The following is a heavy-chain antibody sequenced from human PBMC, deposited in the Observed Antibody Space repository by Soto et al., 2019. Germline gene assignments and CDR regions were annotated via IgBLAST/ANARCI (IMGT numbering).Heavy chain of an antibody. J-gene: IGHJ4*02. Sequence: QVQLMQSGPEVKKPGSSVRVSCKASGGTFSTHSVTWLRQAPGQGLEWMGGIIPMFASAKYSQRFQGRLSISADESATTAYMELTSLRSEDTAIYYCARVALSGTMLGGVDSGGQGTLVSVSS. D-gene: IGHD1-7*01. CDR2: IIPMFASA. CDR1: GGTFSTHS. V-gene: IGHV1-69*01. CDR3: ARVALSGTMLGGVDS.